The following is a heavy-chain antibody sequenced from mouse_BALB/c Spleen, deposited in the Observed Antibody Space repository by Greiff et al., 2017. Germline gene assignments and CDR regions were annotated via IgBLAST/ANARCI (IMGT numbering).Heavy chain of an antibody. CDR3: ARDSYLY. J-gene: IGHJ3*01. Sequence: EVKLVESGGGLVQPGGSLKLSCAASGFTFSSYGMSWVRQTPDKRLELVATINSNGGSTYYPDSVKGRFTISRDNAKNTLYLQMSSLKSEDTAMYYCARDSYLYWGQGTLVTVSA. D-gene: IGHD5-5*01. V-gene: IGHV5-6-3*01. CDR1: GFTFSSYG. CDR2: INSNGGST.